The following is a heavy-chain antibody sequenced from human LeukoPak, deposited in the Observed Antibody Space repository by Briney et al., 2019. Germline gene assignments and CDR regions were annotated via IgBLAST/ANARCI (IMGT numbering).Heavy chain of an antibody. CDR1: AYSFTSYC. CDR3: TRHPIRGENPHAFDI. CDR2: INPGDTDT. D-gene: IGHD5-24*01. Sequence: GESLKISCKASAYSFTSYCIGYVRRMPGKGLEWMGIINPGDTDTRYSPSFQSHGTTSAHKSTSTAYQQQSSRQASETTTNSCTRHPIRGENPHAFDIWGQGTMVTVSS. J-gene: IGHJ3*02. V-gene: IGHV5-51*01.